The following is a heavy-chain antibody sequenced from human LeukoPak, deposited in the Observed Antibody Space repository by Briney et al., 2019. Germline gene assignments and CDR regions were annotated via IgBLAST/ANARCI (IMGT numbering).Heavy chain of an antibody. Sequence: PGGSLRLSCAASEFTVSSNYMSWVRQAPGKGLEWVSVIYSGDTTYYADSVKGRFTISRDNSKNTLYLQMSSLRAEDTAVYYCARGGSWNDFDYWGQGTLVTVS. CDR3: ARGGSWNDFDY. CDR2: IYSGDTT. CDR1: EFTVSSNY. D-gene: IGHD1-26*01. J-gene: IGHJ4*02. V-gene: IGHV3-53*01.